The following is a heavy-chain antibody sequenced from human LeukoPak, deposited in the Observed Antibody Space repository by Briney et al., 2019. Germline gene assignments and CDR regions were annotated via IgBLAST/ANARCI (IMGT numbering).Heavy chain of an antibody. V-gene: IGHV4-34*01. J-gene: IGHJ6*03. Sequence: AETLSLTCAVYGGSFRGYFWGWVRQTPGKGLEWLGEITHNGGTSYMPSLSARVSGFQDASKNQFSLKLISVTAPDTGVYYCARGNSGSHWGDHYFYMDVWGKGTTVIVSS. D-gene: IGHD1-26*01. CDR1: GGSFRGYF. CDR3: ARGNSGSHWGDHYFYMDV. CDR2: ITHNGGT.